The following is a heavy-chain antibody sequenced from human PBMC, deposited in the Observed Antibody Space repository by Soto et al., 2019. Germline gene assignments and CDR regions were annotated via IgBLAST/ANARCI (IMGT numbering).Heavy chain of an antibody. D-gene: IGHD3-9*01. CDR1: GGSFSGYY. CDR3: ARSTTGNWFDP. CDR2: INHSGST. Sequence: SETLSLTCAVYGGSFSGYYWSWIRQPPGKGLEWIGEINHSGSTNYSPSLKSRVTISVDTSKNQFSLRLSSVTAADTAVYYCARSTTGNWFDPWGQGTLVTVSS. V-gene: IGHV4-34*01. J-gene: IGHJ5*02.